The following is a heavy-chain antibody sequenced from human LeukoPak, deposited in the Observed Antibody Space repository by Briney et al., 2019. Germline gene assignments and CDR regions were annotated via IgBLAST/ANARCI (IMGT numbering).Heavy chain of an antibody. CDR3: ARSAELAAVGTMYFDY. Sequence: ASVNVSCKASGYTFTSYYMHWVRQAPGQGLEWMGIINPSGGSTIYAQKFQGRVTMTRDMSTSTGYMELSSLRSDDTAVYYCARSAELAAVGTMYFDYWGQGTLVTVSS. CDR2: INPSGGST. CDR1: GYTFTSYY. V-gene: IGHV1-46*01. J-gene: IGHJ4*02. D-gene: IGHD6-13*01.